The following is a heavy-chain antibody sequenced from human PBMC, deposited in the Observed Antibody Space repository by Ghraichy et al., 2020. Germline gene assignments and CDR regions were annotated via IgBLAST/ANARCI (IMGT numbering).Heavy chain of an antibody. D-gene: IGHD3-3*01. CDR1: GFTFSSYA. J-gene: IGHJ4*02. CDR3: AKASAITIFGVVIMYFDY. Sequence: GGSLRLSCAASGFTFSSYAMSWVRQAPGKGLEWVSAISGSGGSTYYADSVKGRFTISRDNSKNTLYLQMNSLRAEDTAVYYCAKASAITIFGVVIMYFDYWGQGTLVTVSS. CDR2: ISGSGGST. V-gene: IGHV3-23*01.